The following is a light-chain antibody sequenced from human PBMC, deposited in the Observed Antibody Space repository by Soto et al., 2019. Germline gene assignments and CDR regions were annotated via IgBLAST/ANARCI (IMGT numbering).Light chain of an antibody. Sequence: EIVMTQSPATLSVSPGERATLSCRASQSVSNNLAWYQQKPGQAPRLLIYGASTRATGIPARFSGSGSGTEFTLSISSLQSEDFAVYSCQHYNNWSPWTFGQGTKVEIK. J-gene: IGKJ1*01. CDR1: QSVSNN. CDR3: QHYNNWSPWT. V-gene: IGKV3-15*01. CDR2: GAS.